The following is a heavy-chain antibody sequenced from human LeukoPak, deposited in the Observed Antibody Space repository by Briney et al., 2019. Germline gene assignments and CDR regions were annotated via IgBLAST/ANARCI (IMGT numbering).Heavy chain of an antibody. J-gene: IGHJ4*02. D-gene: IGHD3-22*01. V-gene: IGHV4-38-2*02. CDR3: ANYYYDSSGQFDY. CDR1: GYSISSGYY. Sequence: SETLSLTCTVSGYSISSGYYWGWIRQPPGKGLEWIGSIYHSGSTYYNPYLKSRVTISVDTSKNQFSLKLSSVTAADTAVYYCANYYYDSSGQFDYWGQGTLVTVSS. CDR2: IYHSGST.